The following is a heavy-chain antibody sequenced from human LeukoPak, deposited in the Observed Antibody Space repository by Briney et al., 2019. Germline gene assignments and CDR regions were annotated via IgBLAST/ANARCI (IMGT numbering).Heavy chain of an antibody. CDR1: GHSFSAFY. CDR3: ATFTVSVNAFDL. V-gene: IGHV1-2*06. J-gene: IGHJ3*01. Sequence: ASVMVSCKASGHSFSAFYMHWVRQAPGQGLEWMGRIDPQRGDTKYTQKFQGRVTMTRDTSISTAYLELTRLTSDDTAMYYCATFTVSVNAFDLWGQGTMATISS. CDR2: IDPQRGDT. D-gene: IGHD4-17*01.